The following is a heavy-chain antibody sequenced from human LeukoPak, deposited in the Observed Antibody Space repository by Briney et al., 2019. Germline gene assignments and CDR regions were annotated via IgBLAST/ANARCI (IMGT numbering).Heavy chain of an antibody. D-gene: IGHD1-26*01. Sequence: GGSLRLSCAASGFTFSSYAMSWVRQAPGKGLEWVSVISGSGGSTYYADSAKGRFTISRDNAKNSLYLQMNSLRAEDTAVYYCARGNSGSLSEGAFDIWGQGTMVTVSS. CDR1: GFTFSSYA. CDR3: ARGNSGSLSEGAFDI. CDR2: ISGSGGST. V-gene: IGHV3-23*01. J-gene: IGHJ3*02.